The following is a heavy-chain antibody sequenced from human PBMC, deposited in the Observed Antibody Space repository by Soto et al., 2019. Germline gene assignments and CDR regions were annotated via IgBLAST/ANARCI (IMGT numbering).Heavy chain of an antibody. J-gene: IGHJ6*02. CDR1: GYTFTSYG. V-gene: IGHV1-18*01. D-gene: IGHD3-3*01. Sequence: QVQLVQSGAEVKKPGASVKVSCKASGYTFTSYGISWVRQAPGQGLEWMGWISAYNGNTNYAQKLQGRVTMTTDTPRSTANRELRSLRSDDTAVYYCARVFAPRRPYYYGMDVWGQGTTVTVSS. CDR3: ARVFAPRRPYYYGMDV. CDR2: ISAYNGNT.